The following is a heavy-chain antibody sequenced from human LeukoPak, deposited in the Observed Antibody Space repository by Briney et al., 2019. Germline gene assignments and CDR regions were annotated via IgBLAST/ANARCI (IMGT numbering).Heavy chain of an antibody. Sequence: SVTVSCKASGGTFSSYAISWVRQAPGQGLEWMGGIIPIFGTENSAQKFQGRVTITADKSTSTAYMELSSLRSEDTAVYYCANSLNYYGSGSLVYWGQGTLVTVSS. CDR2: IIPIFGTE. D-gene: IGHD3-10*01. CDR1: GGTFSSYA. J-gene: IGHJ4*02. CDR3: ANSLNYYGSGSLVY. V-gene: IGHV1-69*06.